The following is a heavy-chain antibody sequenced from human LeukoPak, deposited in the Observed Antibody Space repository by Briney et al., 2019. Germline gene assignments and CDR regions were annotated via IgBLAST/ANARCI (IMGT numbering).Heavy chain of an antibody. Sequence: SETLSLTCTVSGASISSYYWSWIRQPAGKGLEWIGRIYTGGSTIYNPSLKSRVTTSVDTSKNQFSLKLSSVTAADTAVYYCARDKAGTDYYYGMDVWGKGTTVTVSS. CDR2: IYTGGST. V-gene: IGHV4-4*07. CDR3: ARDKAGTDYYYGMDV. CDR1: GASISSYY. J-gene: IGHJ6*04. D-gene: IGHD6-19*01.